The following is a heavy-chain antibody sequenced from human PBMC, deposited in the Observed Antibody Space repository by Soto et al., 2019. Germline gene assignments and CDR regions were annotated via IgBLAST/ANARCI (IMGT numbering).Heavy chain of an antibody. CDR2: INHSGST. D-gene: IGHD1-1*01. V-gene: IGHV4-34*01. CDR3: ARGSKRTTGTTLLSSYARDCYFDY. J-gene: IGHJ4*02. Sequence: SETLSLTWAVYGGSFSGYYWSWIRQPPGKGLEWIGEINHSGSTNYNPSLKSRVTISVDTSKNQFSLKLSSVTAADTAVYYCARGSKRTTGTTLLSSYARDCYFDYWGQGTLVTVSS. CDR1: GGSFSGYY.